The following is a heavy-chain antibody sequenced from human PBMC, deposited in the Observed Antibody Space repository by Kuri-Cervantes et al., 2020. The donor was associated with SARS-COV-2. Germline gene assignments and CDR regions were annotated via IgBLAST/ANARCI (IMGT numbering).Heavy chain of an antibody. CDR1: GFTFSSYS. J-gene: IGHJ4*02. CDR3: AKRAGIYSYSSSWFDY. V-gene: IGHV3-30*02. D-gene: IGHD6-13*01. CDR2: IRYDGSNK. Sequence: GGSLRLSCAASGFTFSSYSMNWVRQAPGKGLEWVAFIRYDGSNKYYADSVKGRFTISRDNSKNTLYLQMNSLRAEDTAVYYCAKRAGIYSYSSSWFDYWGQGTLVTVSS.